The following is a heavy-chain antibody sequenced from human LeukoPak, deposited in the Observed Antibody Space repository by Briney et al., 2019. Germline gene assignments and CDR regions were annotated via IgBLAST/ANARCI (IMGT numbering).Heavy chain of an antibody. Sequence: GASVKVSCKASGYTFTDYYMHWVRQAPGQGLEWMGWINPNSGGTNFAQKFQGRVTMTRDTSISTAYVELSRLRSDDTAVYFCARQGHYYDGGGISGSLDYWGQGALVTVSS. CDR1: GYTFTDYY. V-gene: IGHV1-2*02. J-gene: IGHJ4*02. D-gene: IGHD3-22*01. CDR3: ARQGHYYDGGGISGSLDY. CDR2: INPNSGGT.